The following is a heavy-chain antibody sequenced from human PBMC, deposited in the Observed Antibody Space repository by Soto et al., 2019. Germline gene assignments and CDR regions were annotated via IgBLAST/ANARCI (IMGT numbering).Heavy chain of an antibody. Sequence: EVQLVESGGGLVQPGGSLRLSCAASGLTFSSYWMHWVRQAPGKGLVWVSRINSAGSSTSYADSVKGRFTISRDNAKNTLYLEMNSLRAEDTAVYYCALSHTVTTDYWGQGTLVTVSS. CDR2: INSAGSST. CDR3: ALSHTVTTDY. CDR1: GLTFSSYW. J-gene: IGHJ4*02. D-gene: IGHD4-17*01. V-gene: IGHV3-74*01.